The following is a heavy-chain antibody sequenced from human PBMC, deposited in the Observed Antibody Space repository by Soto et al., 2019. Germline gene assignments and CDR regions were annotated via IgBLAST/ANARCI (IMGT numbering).Heavy chain of an antibody. J-gene: IGHJ5*01. V-gene: IGHV3-23*01. CDR3: GKRIAVVLYNWFDS. CDR1: GFTFSSYA. D-gene: IGHD6-19*01. Sequence: GGTLRLSCAASGFTFSSYAMSWVRQAPGKGLEWVSAISGSGGSTYYADSVKGRFTISRDNSKNTLYLQMNSLRAEATAVYYCGKRIAVVLYNWFDSWGQGTLVTVSS. CDR2: ISGSGGST.